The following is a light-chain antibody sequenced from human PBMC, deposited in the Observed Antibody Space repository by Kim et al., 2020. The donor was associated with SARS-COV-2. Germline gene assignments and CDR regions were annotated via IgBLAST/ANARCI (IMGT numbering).Light chain of an antibody. CDR1: SLRSYY. CDR3: NSRDSSGNHVV. V-gene: IGLV3-19*01. Sequence: SSELTQDPAVSVALGQTVRITCQGDSLRSYYASWYQQKPGQAPVLVIYGYNLRPSGIPDRFSGSSSGYTDSLTITGAQAEDEADYYCNSRDSSGNHVVFGGGTQLTVL. CDR2: GYN. J-gene: IGLJ2*01.